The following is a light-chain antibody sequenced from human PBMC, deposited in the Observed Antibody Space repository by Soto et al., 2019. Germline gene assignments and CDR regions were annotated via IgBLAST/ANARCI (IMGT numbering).Light chain of an antibody. Sequence: EVVLTRSQGTLSMSPGERATLSCRASQSLSSSSLAWYQQKHGQAPRLLISGASSRAADIPDRFSGSVSGTDGTITINRLQKEDGTVYDCQQSDSSTRTFCQGTKVDIK. V-gene: IGKV3-20*01. CDR3: QQSDSSTRT. CDR1: QSLSSSS. CDR2: GAS. J-gene: IGKJ1*01.